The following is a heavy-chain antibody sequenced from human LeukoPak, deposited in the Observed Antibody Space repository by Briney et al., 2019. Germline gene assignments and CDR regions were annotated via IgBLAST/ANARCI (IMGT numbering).Heavy chain of an antibody. CDR3: ARGITMIVRD. CDR2: INHSGST. V-gene: IGHV4-34*01. J-gene: IGHJ4*02. Sequence: PSETLSLTCAVYGGSFSGYYWSWIRQPPGKGLEWIGEINHSGSTNYNPSLKSRVTISVDTSKNQFSLKLSSVTAADTAVYYCARGITMIVRDWGQGTLVTVSS. CDR1: GGSFSGYY. D-gene: IGHD3-22*01.